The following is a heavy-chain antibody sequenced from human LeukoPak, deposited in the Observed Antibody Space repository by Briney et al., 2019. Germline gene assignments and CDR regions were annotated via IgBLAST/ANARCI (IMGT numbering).Heavy chain of an antibody. V-gene: IGHV4-4*07. D-gene: IGHD3-3*01. Sequence: SETLSLTCTVSGGSISSYYWSWIRQPAGKGLEWIGCIYTSGSTNYNPSLKSRVTMSVDTSKNQFSLKLSSVTAADTAVYYCARVVSDDFWSGYPPGGVDVWGQGTTVTVSS. CDR1: GGSISSYY. CDR2: IYTSGST. CDR3: ARVVSDDFWSGYPPGGVDV. J-gene: IGHJ6*02.